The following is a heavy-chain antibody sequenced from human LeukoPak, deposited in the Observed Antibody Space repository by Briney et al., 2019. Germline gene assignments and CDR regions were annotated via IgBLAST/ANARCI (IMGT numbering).Heavy chain of an antibody. CDR2: ISSSSSYI. CDR3: AREGPFTFFGGDNYYGLDF. Sequence: GGSLRLSCAASGFTFSSYSMNWVRQAPGKGLEWVSSISSSSSYIYYADSVKGRFTISRDNAKNSLYLQMNSLRAEDTAVYYCAREGPFTFFGGDNYYGLDFWGQGTRVTVSS. D-gene: IGHD3-3*01. V-gene: IGHV3-21*01. J-gene: IGHJ6*02. CDR1: GFTFSSYS.